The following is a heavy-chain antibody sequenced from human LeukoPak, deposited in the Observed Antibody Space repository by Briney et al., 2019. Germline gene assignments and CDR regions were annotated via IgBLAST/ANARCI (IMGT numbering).Heavy chain of an antibody. CDR1: GFTFDDYA. D-gene: IGHD3-22*01. J-gene: IGHJ4*02. Sequence: GGSLRLSCAASGFTFDDYAMHWVRQAPGKGLEWVSSISWNSGSIGYADSVKGRFTISRDSAKKSLYLRMNSLRAEDTALYYCAKDMRYDSSGCFDYWGQGTLVTVSS. CDR2: ISWNSGSI. V-gene: IGHV3-9*01. CDR3: AKDMRYDSSGCFDY.